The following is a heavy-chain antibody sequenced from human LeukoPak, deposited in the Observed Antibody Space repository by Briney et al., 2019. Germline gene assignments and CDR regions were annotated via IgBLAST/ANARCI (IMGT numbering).Heavy chain of an antibody. D-gene: IGHD5-18*01. CDR3: ASAYSYIHFDY. V-gene: IGHV5-10-1*01. Sequence: GESLKISCKGSGYSFTSYWISWVRQMPGRGLEWMGRIAPSDSYTNYSPSFQGHVTISADKSISTAYLQWSSLKASDTAMYYCASAYSYIHFDYWGQGTLVTVSS. J-gene: IGHJ4*02. CDR1: GYSFTSYW. CDR2: IAPSDSYT.